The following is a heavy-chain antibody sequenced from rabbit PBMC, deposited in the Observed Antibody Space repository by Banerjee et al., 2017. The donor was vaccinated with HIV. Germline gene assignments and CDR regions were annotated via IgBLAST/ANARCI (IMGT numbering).Heavy chain of an antibody. J-gene: IGHJ4*01. D-gene: IGHD4-1*01. CDR3: ARDLAGVIGWNFNL. CDR1: GISFSSDYY. CDR2: IDPVFGST. Sequence: LLEESGGDLVRPGASLTLPCTASGISFSSDYYLCWVRQAPGKGLEWIGYIDPVFGSTYYARWVNGRFSISRENTQNTVSLQLNSLTAADTATYFCARDLAGVIGWNFNLWGPGTLVTVS. V-gene: IGHV1S7*01.